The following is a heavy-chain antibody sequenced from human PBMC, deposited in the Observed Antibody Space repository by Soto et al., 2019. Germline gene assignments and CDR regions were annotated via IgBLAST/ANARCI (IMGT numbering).Heavy chain of an antibody. CDR3: ARGVTDDYGSGDRFDP. D-gene: IGHD4-17*01. CDR2: INPNNGGT. V-gene: IGHV1-2*02. CDR1: GYTFTAYY. Sequence: ASVKVSCKASGYTFTAYYIHWVRQAPGQGLEWMGWINPNNGGTTYAQKFQGRVTMTRDTSISTAYMELKRLTSDDTAVYYCARGVTDDYGSGDRFDPWGQGTLVTAPQ. J-gene: IGHJ5*02.